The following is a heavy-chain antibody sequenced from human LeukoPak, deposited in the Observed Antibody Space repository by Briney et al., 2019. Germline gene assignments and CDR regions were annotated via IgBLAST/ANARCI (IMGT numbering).Heavy chain of an antibody. V-gene: IGHV1-2*02. CDR3: ARVSLVYLSDAYHSSRFDF. J-gene: IGHJ4*02. CDR1: RYTLTDYY. D-gene: IGHD3-16*01. CDR2: MNPNSGGT. Sequence: ASVKVSCKAARYTLTDYYMHWVRQAPGHGLEWMGWMNPNSGGTKYAQKLQGRVTMTRDTSISTAYMELSRLTSDDTSVYYCARVSLVYLSDAYHSSRFDFWGQGTLVTVSS.